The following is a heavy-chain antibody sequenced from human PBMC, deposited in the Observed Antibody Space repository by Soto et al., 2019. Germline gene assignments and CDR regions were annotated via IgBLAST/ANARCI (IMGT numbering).Heavy chain of an antibody. CDR3: AKDQMGRGWRTLDS. J-gene: IGHJ4*02. CDR2: ITYDGSST. Sequence: QVQMVESGGGVVQPGTSLRLSCVVKGRTFRGYGMHWVRQAPGKGLEWVADITYDGSSTYYADAVKGRFTVSRDNSKNILYLQMTSLRGDDTAMYYCAKDQMGRGWRTLDSWGKATLVIVSS. V-gene: IGHV3-30*18. CDR1: GRTFRGYG. D-gene: IGHD3-10*01.